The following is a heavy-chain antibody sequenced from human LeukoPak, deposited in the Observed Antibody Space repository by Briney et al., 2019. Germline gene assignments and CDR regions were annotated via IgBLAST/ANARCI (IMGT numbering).Heavy chain of an antibody. D-gene: IGHD6-25*01. Sequence: PGGSLRLSCAASGFTFSDYYMSWIRQAPGKGLEWVSYISSSSSYTNYADSVKGRFTISRDNAKNSLYLQMNSLRAEDTAVYYCARYSSGYHFDYWGQGTLVTVSS. J-gene: IGHJ4*02. V-gene: IGHV3-11*03. CDR1: GFTFSDYY. CDR2: ISSSSSYT. CDR3: ARYSSGYHFDY.